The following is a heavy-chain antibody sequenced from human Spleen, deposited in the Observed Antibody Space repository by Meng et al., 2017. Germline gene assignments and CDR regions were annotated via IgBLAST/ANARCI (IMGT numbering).Heavy chain of an antibody. Sequence: SETLSLTCTVSGGSISNYYWSWIRQTPGKGLEWIGYIYSSGSTNYNPSLKSRVTISVDTSKNQFSLKLSSVTAADTAVYYCARGRFGELRDGMDVWGQGTTVTVSS. CDR1: GGSISNYY. CDR3: ARGRFGELRDGMDV. CDR2: IYSSGST. D-gene: IGHD3-10*01. J-gene: IGHJ6*02. V-gene: IGHV4-59*12.